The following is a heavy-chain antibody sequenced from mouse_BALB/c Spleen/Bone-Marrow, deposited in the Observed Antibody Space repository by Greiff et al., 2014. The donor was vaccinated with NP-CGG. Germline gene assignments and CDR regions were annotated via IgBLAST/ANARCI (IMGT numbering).Heavy chain of an antibody. Sequence: EVHLVESGEDLVKSGGSLKLSCAASGFTFSSYGMSWVRQTPDKRLEWVATITSGGRYTYYPDSVKGRFTISRDNAKNTLYLQMSSLKSEDTAMYYCARRGGEKDYFDYWGQGTTLTVSS. CDR3: ARRGGEKDYFDY. CDR2: ITSGGRYT. CDR1: GFTFSSYG. J-gene: IGHJ2*01. V-gene: IGHV5-6*01.